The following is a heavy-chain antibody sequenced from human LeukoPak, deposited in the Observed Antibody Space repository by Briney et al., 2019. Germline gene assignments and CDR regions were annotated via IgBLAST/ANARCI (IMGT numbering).Heavy chain of an antibody. J-gene: IGHJ3*02. CDR2: IYPGDSDT. D-gene: IGHD3-22*01. V-gene: IGHV5-51*01. CDR1: GYSFTSYW. CDR3: ARLATYDSSGCYKAAHAFDI. Sequence: PGEPLKISCKGSGYSFTSYWIGWVGQVPGKGLEWMGIIYPGDSDTSYSPSFQGQVTISADKSISTAYLQWSSLKASDTAMYYCARLATYDSSGCYKAAHAFDIWGQGTKVTVSS.